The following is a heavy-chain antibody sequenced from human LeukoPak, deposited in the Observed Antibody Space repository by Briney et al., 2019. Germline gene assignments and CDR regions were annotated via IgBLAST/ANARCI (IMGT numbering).Heavy chain of an antibody. V-gene: IGHV4-39*01. D-gene: IGHD2-2*01. CDR1: GGSISSSSYY. CDR2: IYYSGST. CDR3: ARPYPLRYCSSTSCSGLFDY. J-gene: IGHJ4*02. Sequence: SETLSLTCTVSGGSISSSSYYWGWIRQPPGKGLEWIGSIYYSGSTYYNPSLKSRVTISVDTSKNQFSLKLSSVTAADTAVYYCARPYPLRYCSSTSCSGLFDYWGQGTLVTVSS.